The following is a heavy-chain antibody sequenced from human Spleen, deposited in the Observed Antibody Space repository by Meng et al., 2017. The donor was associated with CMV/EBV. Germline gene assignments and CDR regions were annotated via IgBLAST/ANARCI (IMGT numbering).Heavy chain of an antibody. J-gene: IGHJ1*01. CDR1: GFSVSNNY. CDR3: AKDLPEFCGGDCGLQH. D-gene: IGHD2-21*01. CDR2: IRHDGSTK. V-gene: IGHV3-30*02. Sequence: GESLKISCAASGFSVSNNYMSWVRQAPGKGLEWVAFIRHDGSTKYHGESVKGRFIISRDNSKNTLYLQMNSVRIEDTAVYYCAKDLPEFCGGDCGLQHWGQGTPVTVSS.